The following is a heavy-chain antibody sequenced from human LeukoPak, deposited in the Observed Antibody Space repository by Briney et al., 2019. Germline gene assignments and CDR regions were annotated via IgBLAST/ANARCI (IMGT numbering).Heavy chain of an antibody. D-gene: IGHD1-26*01. Sequence: TGGSLRLSCAASGFTISSYAMHWVRQAPGKGLEYVSAISSNGGSTYYANSVKGRFTISRDNSKNTLYLQMGSLRAEDMAVYYCARVGRGSYYVDEMDYWGQGTLVTVSS. J-gene: IGHJ4*02. CDR3: ARVGRGSYYVDEMDY. V-gene: IGHV3-64*01. CDR1: GFTISSYA. CDR2: ISSNGGST.